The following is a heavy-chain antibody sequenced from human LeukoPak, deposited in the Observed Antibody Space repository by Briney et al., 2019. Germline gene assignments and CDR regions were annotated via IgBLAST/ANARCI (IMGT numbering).Heavy chain of an antibody. CDR2: IIPIFGTA. J-gene: IGHJ6*02. CDR1: GGTFSSYA. CDR3: ARDTGYCSSTSCSNYYYYYGMDV. Sequence: SVKVSCKASGGTFSSYAISWVRQAPGQGLEWMGGIIPIFGTANYAQKFQGRVTITADESTSTAYMELSSLRSADTAVYYCARDTGYCSSTSCSNYYYYYGMDVWGQGTTVTVSS. V-gene: IGHV1-69*13. D-gene: IGHD2-2*01.